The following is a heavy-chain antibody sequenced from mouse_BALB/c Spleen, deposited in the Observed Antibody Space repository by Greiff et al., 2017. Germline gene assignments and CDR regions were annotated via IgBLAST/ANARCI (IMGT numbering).Heavy chain of an antibody. CDR3: ARDRAYDYDVGHAMDY. CDR2: IWAGGST. D-gene: IGHD2-4*01. J-gene: IGHJ4*01. CDR1: GFSLTSYG. Sequence: VKLQESGPGLVAPSQSLSITCTVSGFSLTSYGVHWVRQPPGKGLEWLGVIWAGGSTNYNSALMSRLSISKDNSKSQVFLKMNSLQTDDTAMYYCARDRAYDYDVGHAMDYWGQGTSVTVSS. V-gene: IGHV2-9*02.